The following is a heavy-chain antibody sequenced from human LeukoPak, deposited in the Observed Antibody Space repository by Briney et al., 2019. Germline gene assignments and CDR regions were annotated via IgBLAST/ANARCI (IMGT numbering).Heavy chain of an antibody. Sequence: SETLSLTCAVYGGSFSGYYWSWIRQPPGKGLEWIGEINHSGSTNYNPSLKSRVTISVDTSKNQFSLKLSSVTAADTAVYYCSRGRRLYGSFDYWGQGTLVTVSS. CDR2: INHSGST. D-gene: IGHD2-15*01. CDR1: GGSFSGYY. CDR3: SRGRRLYGSFDY. J-gene: IGHJ4*02. V-gene: IGHV4-34*01.